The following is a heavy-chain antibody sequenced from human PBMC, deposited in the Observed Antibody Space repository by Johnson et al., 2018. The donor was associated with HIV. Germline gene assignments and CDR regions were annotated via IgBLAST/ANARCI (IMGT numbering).Heavy chain of an antibody. CDR2: IRWNSGRI. D-gene: IGHD5-24*01. CDR3: AISWGRWLQWDDAFDI. J-gene: IGHJ3*02. V-gene: IGHV3-NL1*01. Sequence: QVQLVESGGGVVQPGRSLRLSCAASGFTLSKYAMHWVRQAPGNGLGWVSGIRWNSGRIGYADSVMGRFTFARDNSKNTLYLQMNSLRAEDTAVYYWAISWGRWLQWDDAFDIWGQGTMVTVSS. CDR1: GFTLSKYA.